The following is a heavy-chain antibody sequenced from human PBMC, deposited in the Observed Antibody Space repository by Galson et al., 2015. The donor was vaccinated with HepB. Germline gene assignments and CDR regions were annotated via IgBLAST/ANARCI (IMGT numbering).Heavy chain of an antibody. D-gene: IGHD4-23*01. CDR1: GGAISNSY. Sequence: ETLSLTCTVSGGAISNSYWAWIRQPPGKGLQWIGHVSSRGSPTSNPSLKSRVTISLDTSKRHVSLKVTSVTAADTAVYFCARSRIGYGGNMGLFDFWGQGALVTVSS. J-gene: IGHJ4*02. V-gene: IGHV4-59*01. CDR3: ARSRIGYGGNMGLFDF. CDR2: VSSRGSP.